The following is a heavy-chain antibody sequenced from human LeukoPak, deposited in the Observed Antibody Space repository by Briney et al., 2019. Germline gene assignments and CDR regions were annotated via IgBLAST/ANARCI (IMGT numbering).Heavy chain of an antibody. D-gene: IGHD5-12*01. CDR3: AKIQRTWITDY. J-gene: IGHJ4*02. V-gene: IGHV3-20*04. CDR1: GFTFDDYG. Sequence: PGGSLRLSCAASGFTFDDYGMSWVRQAPGKGLEWVSGINWNGGSTGYADSVKGRFTISRDNSKNTLYLQMNSLRAEDTAVYYCAKIQRTWITDYWGQGTLVTVSS. CDR2: INWNGGST.